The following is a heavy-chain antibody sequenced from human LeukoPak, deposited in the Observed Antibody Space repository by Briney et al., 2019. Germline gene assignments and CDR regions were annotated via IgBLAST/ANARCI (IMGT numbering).Heavy chain of an antibody. CDR1: GGSIGSGGYY. CDR3: ARGSSGWYGGNWFDP. CDR2: IYYSGST. V-gene: IGHV4-31*03. J-gene: IGHJ5*02. Sequence: PSEILSLTCTVSGGSIGSGGYYWRWIRQHPGKGLEWIGYIYYSGSTYYNPSLKSRVTISVDTSKNQFSLKLSSVTAADTAVYYCARGSSGWYGGNWFDPWGQGTLVTVSS. D-gene: IGHD6-19*01.